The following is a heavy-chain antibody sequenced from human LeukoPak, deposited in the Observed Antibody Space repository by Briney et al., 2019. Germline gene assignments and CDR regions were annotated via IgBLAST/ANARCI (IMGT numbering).Heavy chain of an antibody. J-gene: IGHJ4*02. CDR2: IRYDGSNK. CDR1: GFTFSSYG. CDR3: AKDGTLWFGEQDPLYFDY. V-gene: IGHV3-30*02. D-gene: IGHD3-10*01. Sequence: PGGSLRLSCAASGFTFSSYGMHWVRQAPGKGLEWVAFIRYDGSNKYYADSVKGRFTISRDNSKNTLYLQMNSLRAEDTAVYYCAKDGTLWFGEQDPLYFDYWGQGTLVTVSS.